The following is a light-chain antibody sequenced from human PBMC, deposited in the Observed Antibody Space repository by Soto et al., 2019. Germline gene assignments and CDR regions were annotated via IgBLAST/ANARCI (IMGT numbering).Light chain of an antibody. CDR3: SSYAGSANV. Sequence: QSALTQPPSASGSPGQSVTISCTGTSSDVGGYNYVSWYQQHPGKAPKLMIYEVSNRPSGVPDRFSGSKSGNTASLTVSGLQGEDEADYYCSSYAGSANVFGTGTKVTVL. CDR2: EVS. CDR1: SSDVGGYNY. V-gene: IGLV2-8*01. J-gene: IGLJ1*01.